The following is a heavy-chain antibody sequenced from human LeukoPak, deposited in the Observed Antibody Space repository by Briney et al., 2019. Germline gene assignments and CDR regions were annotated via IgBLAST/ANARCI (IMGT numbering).Heavy chain of an antibody. D-gene: IGHD5-12*01. V-gene: IGHV3-21*01. J-gene: IGHJ5*02. CDR1: GFTFSSYS. Sequence: GGSLRLSCAASGFTFSSYSMNWVRQAPGKGLEWVSPISSSSSYIYYADSVKGRFTISRDNAKNSLYLQMNSLRAEDTAVYYCARDQKGYGQNWFDPWGQGTLVTVSS. CDR3: ARDQKGYGQNWFDP. CDR2: ISSSSSYI.